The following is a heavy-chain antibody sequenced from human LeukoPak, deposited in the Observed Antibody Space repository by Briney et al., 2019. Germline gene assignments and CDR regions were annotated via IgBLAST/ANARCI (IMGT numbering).Heavy chain of an antibody. D-gene: IGHD2-21*02. CDR1: GFRFSAYA. V-gene: IGHV3-23*01. Sequence: GGSLRLSCAASGFRFSAYAKSWVRQAPGQGPEWVAMILCDGDYTYSADSVKGRFTISRDNSENTLYLQMDSLRAEDTAVYYCAKEVTARRNYYYGMDVWGQGTTVTVSS. CDR2: ILCDGDYT. CDR3: AKEVTARRNYYYGMDV. J-gene: IGHJ6*02.